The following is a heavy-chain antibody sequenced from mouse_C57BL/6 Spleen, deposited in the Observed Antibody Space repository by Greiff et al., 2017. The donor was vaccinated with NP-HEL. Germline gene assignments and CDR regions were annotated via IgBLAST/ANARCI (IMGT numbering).Heavy chain of an antibody. V-gene: IGHV1-81*01. D-gene: IGHD3-1*01. Sequence: VQLQQSGAELARPGASVKLSCKASGYTFTSYGISWVKQRTGQGLEWIGEIYPRSGNTYYNEKFKGKATLTADKSSITAYMELRSLTSEDSAVYFCARMGYPYYCDYWGQGTTLTVSS. CDR1: GYTFTSYG. CDR2: IYPRSGNT. CDR3: ARMGYPYYCDY. J-gene: IGHJ2*01.